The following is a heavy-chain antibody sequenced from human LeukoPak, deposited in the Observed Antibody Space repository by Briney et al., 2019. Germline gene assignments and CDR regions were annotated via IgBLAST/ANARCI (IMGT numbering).Heavy chain of an antibody. CDR3: ARGQYGDSNFDY. Sequence: ASVKVSCKASGYTFTSYDINWVRQATGQGLEWMGWMNPNSGNTGYAQKFQGRVTMTRNTSISTAYMELSSLRSEDTVVYYCARGQYGDSNFDYWGQGTLVTVSS. CDR1: GYTFTSYD. J-gene: IGHJ4*02. D-gene: IGHD4-17*01. V-gene: IGHV1-8*01. CDR2: MNPNSGNT.